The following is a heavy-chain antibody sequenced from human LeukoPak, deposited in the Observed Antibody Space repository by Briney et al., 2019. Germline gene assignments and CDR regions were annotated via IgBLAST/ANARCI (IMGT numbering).Heavy chain of an antibody. CDR3: ARESSGGYPDY. Sequence: ASVKVSCKASGYSFTGYYIHWVRQAPGQGLEWMGWIGPNSGGTNYAQKFQGRVTMTRDTSISTAYMELRGLRSDDTAVYYCARESSGGYPDYWGQGTLVSVSA. V-gene: IGHV1-2*02. J-gene: IGHJ4*02. D-gene: IGHD1-26*01. CDR2: IGPNSGGT. CDR1: GYSFTGYY.